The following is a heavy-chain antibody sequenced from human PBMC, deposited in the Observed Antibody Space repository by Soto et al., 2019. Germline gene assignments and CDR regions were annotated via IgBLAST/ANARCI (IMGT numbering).Heavy chain of an antibody. D-gene: IGHD3-22*01. CDR2: ISLDGSDK. CDR3: AREMIPMIMGGMSAMDV. J-gene: IGHJ6*02. V-gene: IGHV3-30-3*01. CDR1: EFTFSTYV. Sequence: QVQLVESGGGVVQPERSLRLSCAASEFTFSTYVMHWVRQAPGKGLEWVALISLDGSDKYYADSVKGRFTISRDNSKNTLFLQMNSLRPEDTAVYYCAREMIPMIMGGMSAMDVWGRGTTVTVSS.